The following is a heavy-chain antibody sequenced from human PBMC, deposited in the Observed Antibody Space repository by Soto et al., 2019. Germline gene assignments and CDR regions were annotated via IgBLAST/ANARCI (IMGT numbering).Heavy chain of an antibody. CDR2: MNPKSGYT. J-gene: IGHJ4*02. CDR1: GYTFTTYD. V-gene: IGHV1-8*01. CDR3: VRVFGSIDY. D-gene: IGHD3-10*02. Sequence: QVQLVQSGDEVKKPGASVKVSCKAPGYTFTTYDINWVRQATGQRLEWVGWMNPKSGYTGFAQKFQGRVSMTRDTSINTAYMELSSLRSEDTAVYYCVRVFGSIDYWGQGTLVTVSS.